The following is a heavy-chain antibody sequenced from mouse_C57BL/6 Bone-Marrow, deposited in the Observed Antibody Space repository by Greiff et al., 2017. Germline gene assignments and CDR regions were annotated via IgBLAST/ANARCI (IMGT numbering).Heavy chain of an antibody. CDR3: AKNYGSSSYYYAMDY. Sequence: QVQLQQPGAELVKPGASVKLSCKASGYTFTSYWMHWVKQRPGRGLEWIGRIDPNSGGTKYNEKFKSKATLTVDKPSSTAYMQLSSLTSEDSAVYYCAKNYGSSSYYYAMDYWGQGTAVTVSS. V-gene: IGHV1-72*01. CDR2: IDPNSGGT. D-gene: IGHD1-1*01. CDR1: GYTFTSYW. J-gene: IGHJ4*01.